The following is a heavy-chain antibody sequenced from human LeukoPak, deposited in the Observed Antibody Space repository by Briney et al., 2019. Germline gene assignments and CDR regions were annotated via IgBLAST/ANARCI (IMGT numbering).Heavy chain of an antibody. CDR3: ARGLTAMVRGVNDWFDP. Sequence: VASVKVSCKASGYTFTVNYIHWVRQAPGQGLEWMGWINPNSGATNYAKKFQGRVTMTRDTSISTAYMELSRLRSDDTAVYYCARGLTAMVRGVNDWFDPWGQGTLVTVSS. CDR2: INPNSGAT. D-gene: IGHD3-10*01. V-gene: IGHV1-2*02. J-gene: IGHJ5*02. CDR1: GYTFTVNY.